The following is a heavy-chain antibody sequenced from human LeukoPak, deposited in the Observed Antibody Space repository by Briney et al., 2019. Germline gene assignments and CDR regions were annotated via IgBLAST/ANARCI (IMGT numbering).Heavy chain of an antibody. D-gene: IGHD6-13*01. CDR2: VSSSSFKI. CDR1: EFTFVRYA. J-gene: IGHJ6*03. Sequence: GGSLRLSCAASEFTFVRYAMNWVRQAPGKGLEWVSYVSSSSFKIGYADSVKGRFTISRDNSKNSLYLQMDSLRVEDTAVYYCVRDPSYGSSWYYYMDVWGKGTTVTVSS. V-gene: IGHV3-48*04. CDR3: VRDPSYGSSWYYYMDV.